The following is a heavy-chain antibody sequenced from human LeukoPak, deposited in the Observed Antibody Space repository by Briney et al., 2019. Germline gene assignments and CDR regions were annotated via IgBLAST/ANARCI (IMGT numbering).Heavy chain of an antibody. Sequence: QSGGSLRLSCAASGFTFSSYAMSWVRQAPGKGLEWVSAISGSGGSTYYADSVKGRFTISRDNSKNTLYLQMNSLRAEDTAVYYCAKDPTPYDFWSGYYRGPPPDYWGQGTLVTVSS. CDR3: AKDPTPYDFWSGYYRGPPPDY. CDR1: GFTFSSYA. J-gene: IGHJ4*02. D-gene: IGHD3-3*01. V-gene: IGHV3-23*01. CDR2: ISGSGGST.